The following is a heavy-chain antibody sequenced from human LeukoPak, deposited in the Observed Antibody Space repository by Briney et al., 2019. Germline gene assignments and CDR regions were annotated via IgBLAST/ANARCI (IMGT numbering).Heavy chain of an antibody. J-gene: IGHJ4*02. Sequence: GSLRLSCVASGFSFSYYNMNWVRQAPGKGLEWIAHIRAYSTATYYADSVKGRFTVSRDDANNALYLQMNSLKDEDTALYFCASPLGPPPGYWGQGTLVTVSS. CDR2: IRAYSTAT. CDR3: ASPLGPPPGY. V-gene: IGHV3-48*02. CDR1: GFSFSYYN.